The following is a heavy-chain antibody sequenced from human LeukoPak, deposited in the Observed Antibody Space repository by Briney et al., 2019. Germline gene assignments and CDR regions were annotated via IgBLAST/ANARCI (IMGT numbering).Heavy chain of an antibody. Sequence: SETLSLTCTVSGGTISSYYWNWIRQPPGKGLEWIGYIHDSGSTKYNPSLKSRVTISVDTSKNQFSLKLSSVTAGDTAVYYCASRLRYFDGLAFDIWGQGTMVTVSS. D-gene: IGHD3-9*01. CDR1: GGTISSYY. CDR3: ASRLRYFDGLAFDI. J-gene: IGHJ3*02. CDR2: IHDSGST. V-gene: IGHV4-59*01.